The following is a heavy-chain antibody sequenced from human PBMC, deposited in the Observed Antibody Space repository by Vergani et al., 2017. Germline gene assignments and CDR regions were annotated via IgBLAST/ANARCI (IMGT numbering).Heavy chain of an antibody. CDR3: ARGITMIVVVSYNWFDP. CDR1: GYSISSGYY. V-gene: IGHV4-38-2*01. Sequence: QVQLQESGPGLVKRSETLSLTCAVSGYSISSGYYWGWIRQPPGKGLEWIGSIYHSGSTYYNPSLKSRVTISVDTSKNQFSLKLSSVTAASTAVYYCARGITMIVVVSYNWFDPWGQGTLVTVSS. CDR2: IYHSGST. D-gene: IGHD3-22*01. J-gene: IGHJ5*02.